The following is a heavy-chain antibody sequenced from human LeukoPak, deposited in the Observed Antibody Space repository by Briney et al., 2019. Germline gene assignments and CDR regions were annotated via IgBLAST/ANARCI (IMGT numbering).Heavy chain of an antibody. CDR3: ARAFAVTTGFDY. D-gene: IGHD4-17*01. CDR2: IYPGDSDT. J-gene: IGHJ4*02. Sequence: GESLKISCKGSGYSVTTYWIAWVRQMPGKGLEWMGIIYPGDSDTRYSPSFQGQVTFSADKSSSTAYLQWSSLKASDTAMYYCARAFAVTTGFDYWGQGTLVTVSS. CDR1: GYSVTTYW. V-gene: IGHV5-51*01.